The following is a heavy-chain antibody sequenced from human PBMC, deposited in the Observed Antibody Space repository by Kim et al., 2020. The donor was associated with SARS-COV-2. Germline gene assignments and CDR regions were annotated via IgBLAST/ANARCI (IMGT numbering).Heavy chain of an antibody. J-gene: IGHJ3*02. CDR2: T. Sequence: TNYNPSLKSRVTISVDTAKNQFSLKLSSVTAADTAVYYCARGLSPKAFDIWGQGTMVTVSS. CDR3: ARGLSPKAFDI. V-gene: IGHV4-34*01.